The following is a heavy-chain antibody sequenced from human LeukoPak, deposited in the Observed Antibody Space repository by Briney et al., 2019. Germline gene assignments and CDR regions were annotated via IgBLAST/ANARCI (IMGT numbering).Heavy chain of an antibody. J-gene: IGHJ5*02. CDR3: ARSSVAAAVGFDP. D-gene: IGHD6-13*01. CDR1: GFTFSDYY. CDR2: ISSSGSTI. Sequence: GGSLSLSCAASGFTFSDYYMSWIRQAPGKGLEWVSYISSSGSTIYYADSVKGRFTISRDNAKNSLYLQMNSLRAEDTAVYYCARSSVAAAVGFDPWGQGTLVTVSS. V-gene: IGHV3-11*01.